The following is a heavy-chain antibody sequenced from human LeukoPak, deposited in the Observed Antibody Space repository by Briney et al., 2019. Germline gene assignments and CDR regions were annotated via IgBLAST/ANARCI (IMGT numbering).Heavy chain of an antibody. Sequence: PSQTLSLTCAVSGGSISSGGYSWSWIRQPPGKGLEWIGYIYHSGSTYYNPSLKSRVTISVDRSKNQFSLKLSSVTAADTAVYYCARAVSGLYWDWFDPWGQGTLVTVSS. CDR1: GGSISSGGYS. D-gene: IGHD2-2*02. CDR3: ARAVSGLYWDWFDP. V-gene: IGHV4-30-2*01. CDR2: IYHSGST. J-gene: IGHJ5*02.